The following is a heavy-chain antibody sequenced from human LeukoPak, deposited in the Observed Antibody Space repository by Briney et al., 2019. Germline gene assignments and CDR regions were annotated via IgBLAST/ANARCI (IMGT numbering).Heavy chain of an antibody. CDR2: IYYSGST. V-gene: IGHV4-39*07. CDR3: ARGGSLIPHWFDP. CDR1: GGSISSSSYY. Sequence: SETLSLTCTVSGGSISSSSYYWGWIRQPPGKGLEWIGSIYYSGSTYYNPSLKSRVTISVDTSKNQFSLKLSSVTAADTAVYYCARGGSLIPHWFDPWGQGTLVTVSS. D-gene: IGHD2-8*01. J-gene: IGHJ5*02.